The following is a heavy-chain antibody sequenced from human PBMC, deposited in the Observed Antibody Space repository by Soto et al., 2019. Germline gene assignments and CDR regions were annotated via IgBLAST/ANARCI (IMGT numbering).Heavy chain of an antibody. CDR2: IYHSGST. Sequence: SETLSLTCAVSGGSISSSNWWSWVRQPPGKGLDWIGEIYHSGSTNYNPSLKSRVTISVDKSKNQFSLKLSSVTAADTAVYYCARVKASGVNFDYWGQGTLVTVSS. J-gene: IGHJ4*02. CDR3: ARVKASGVNFDY. D-gene: IGHD3-10*01. V-gene: IGHV4-4*02. CDR1: GGSISSSNW.